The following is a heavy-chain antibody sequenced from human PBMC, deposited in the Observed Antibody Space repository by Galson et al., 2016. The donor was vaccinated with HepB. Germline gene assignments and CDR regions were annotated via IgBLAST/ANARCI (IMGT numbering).Heavy chain of an antibody. CDR2: ISNSGDSI. Sequence: SLRLSCAASGFIFSTYEMNWVRQAPGKGLEWVSYISNSGDSIYYADSVKGRFTISRDNAKNSLYLQMNSLRAEDTAVYYCARVGIGSSWYCDYWGQGTLVTVSS. J-gene: IGHJ4*02. CDR3: ARVGIGSSWYCDY. V-gene: IGHV3-48*03. CDR1: GFIFSTYE. D-gene: IGHD6-13*01.